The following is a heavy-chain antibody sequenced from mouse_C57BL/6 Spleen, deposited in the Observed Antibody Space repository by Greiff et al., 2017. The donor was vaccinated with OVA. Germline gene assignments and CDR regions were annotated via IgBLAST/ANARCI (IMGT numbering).Heavy chain of an antibody. V-gene: IGHV1-59*01. CDR1: GYTFTSYW. D-gene: IGHD1-1*01. CDR2: IDPSDSYT. Sequence: QVQLQQPGAELVRPGTSVQLSCKASGYTFTSYWMHWVKQRPGQGLEWIGVIDPSDSYTNYNHKFKGKATWTVDTSSSTAYMQLSSLTSEDSAVYYGARRYYGSSYDWYFDVWGTGTTVTVSS. CDR3: ARRYYGSSYDWYFDV. J-gene: IGHJ1*03.